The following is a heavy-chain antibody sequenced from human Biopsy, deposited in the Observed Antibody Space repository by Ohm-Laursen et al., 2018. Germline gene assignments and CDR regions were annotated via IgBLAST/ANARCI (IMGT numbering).Heavy chain of an antibody. D-gene: IGHD1-26*01. CDR2: IYGGGSPV. Sequence: SLRLSCAASGFTFSSHAMTWVRQAPGKGMEWISYIYGGGSPVSYADSVKGRFTISRDNAQNSLYLHMNSLRAEDTAVYYCARLNSGTYDASDLWGQGTMVIVSS. J-gene: IGHJ3*01. CDR1: GFTFSSHA. CDR3: ARLNSGTYDASDL. V-gene: IGHV3-48*03.